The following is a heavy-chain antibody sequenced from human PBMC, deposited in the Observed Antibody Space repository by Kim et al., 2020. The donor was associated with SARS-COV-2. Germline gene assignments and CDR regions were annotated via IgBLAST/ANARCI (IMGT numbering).Heavy chain of an antibody. V-gene: IGHV1-69*13. Sequence: SVKVSCKASGGTFSSYAISWVRQAPGQGLEWMGGIIPIFGTANYAQKFQGRVTITADESTSTAYMELSSLRSEDTAVYYCGRTLEGVRGVIIPYGMDVWGQGTTVTVSS. CDR2: IIPIFGTA. CDR3: GRTLEGVRGVIIPYGMDV. CDR1: GGTFSSYA. D-gene: IGHD3-10*01. J-gene: IGHJ6*02.